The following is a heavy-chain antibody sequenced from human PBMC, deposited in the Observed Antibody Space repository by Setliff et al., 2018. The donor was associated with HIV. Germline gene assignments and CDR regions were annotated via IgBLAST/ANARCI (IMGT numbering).Heavy chain of an antibody. Sequence: GGSLRLSCAASGITFSSHGMHWVRQAPGKGLEWVAVISYVGSNRYYADSVKGRFTISRDNSKNTLYLQMNSLRTEDTAVYYCAKNARDYYYYYMDVWGKGTTVTVSS. V-gene: IGHV3-30*01. J-gene: IGHJ6*03. CDR1: GITFSSHG. CDR2: ISYVGSNR. CDR3: AKNARDYYYYYMDV.